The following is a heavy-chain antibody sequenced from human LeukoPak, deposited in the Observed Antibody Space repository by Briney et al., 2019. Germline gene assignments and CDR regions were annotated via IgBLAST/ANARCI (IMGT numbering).Heavy chain of an antibody. D-gene: IGHD3-22*01. V-gene: IGHV4-59*06. CDR1: GGSISSYY. CDR3: AAFRHYYDSSGYYYVDY. Sequence: SETLSLTCTVSGGSISSYYWSWIRQPPGKGLEWIGYIYYSGSTYYNPSLKSRVTISVDTSKNQFSLKLSSVTAPDTAVYYCAAFRHYYDSSGYYYVDYWGQGTLVTVSS. CDR2: IYYSGST. J-gene: IGHJ4*02.